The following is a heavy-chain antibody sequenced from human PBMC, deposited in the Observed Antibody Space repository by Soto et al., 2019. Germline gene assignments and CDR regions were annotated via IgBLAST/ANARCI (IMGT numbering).Heavy chain of an antibody. CDR1: GYTLTELS. Sequence: GASVKVSCKVSGYTLTELSMHCVRQAPGKGLEWMGGFDPEDGETIYAQKFQGRVTMTEDTSTDTAYMELSSLRSEDTAVYYCATVVVPAATRGYYYGTDVWGQGTTVTVSS. CDR2: FDPEDGET. D-gene: IGHD2-2*01. J-gene: IGHJ6*02. V-gene: IGHV1-24*01. CDR3: ATVVVPAATRGYYYGTDV.